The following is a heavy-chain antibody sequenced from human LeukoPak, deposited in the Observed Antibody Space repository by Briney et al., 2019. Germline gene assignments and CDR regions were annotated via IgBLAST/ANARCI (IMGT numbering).Heavy chain of an antibody. CDR3: TTDEGPYYDSSGYYPL. D-gene: IGHD3-22*01. V-gene: IGHV3-15*01. Sequence: TGGSLRLSCAASGFTFSNAWMSWVRQAPGKGLEWVGRIKGKTDGGTTDYAAPVKGRFTISRDDSKNTLYLQMDSLKTEDTAVYYCTTDEGPYYDSSGYYPLWGQGTLVTVSS. J-gene: IGHJ4*02. CDR2: IKGKTDGGTT. CDR1: GFTFSNAW.